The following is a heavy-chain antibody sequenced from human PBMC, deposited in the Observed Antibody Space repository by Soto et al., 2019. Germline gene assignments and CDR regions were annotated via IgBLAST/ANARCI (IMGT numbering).Heavy chain of an antibody. CDR3: AKGRYFYYYGSSNDYYNYGMDV. Sequence: QVQLVESGGGVVQPGRSLRLSCAASGFTFSSYGMHWVRQAPGKGLEWVAVISYDGSNKYYADSVKGRFTISRDNSKNTLYLQMNSLRAEDTAVYYCAKGRYFYYYGSSNDYYNYGMDVWGQGTTVTVSS. CDR1: GFTFSSYG. V-gene: IGHV3-30*18. J-gene: IGHJ6*02. CDR2: ISYDGSNK. D-gene: IGHD3-10*01.